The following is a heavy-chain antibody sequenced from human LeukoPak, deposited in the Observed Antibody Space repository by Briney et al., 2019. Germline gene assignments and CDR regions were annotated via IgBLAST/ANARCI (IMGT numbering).Heavy chain of an antibody. J-gene: IGHJ4*02. CDR3: TTNVKY. CDR1: GLTFSNVW. Sequence: GGSLRLSCAASGLTFSNVWMNWVRQAPGKGLEWVGRIKSKIDGGTIDYTVSVKGRFIISRDDSNNTLYLQMNSLRTEDTAVYYCTTNVKYWGQGTLVTVSS. V-gene: IGHV3-15*01. CDR2: IKSKIDGGTI.